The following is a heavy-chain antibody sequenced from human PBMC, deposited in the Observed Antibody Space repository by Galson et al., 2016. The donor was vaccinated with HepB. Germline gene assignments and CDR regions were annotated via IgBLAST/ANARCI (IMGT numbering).Heavy chain of an antibody. J-gene: IGHJ6*02. CDR3: ASQMRSGNYYLGDGMDG. CDR2: IYYGERT. CDR1: GAPFSSSGYY. V-gene: IGHV4-39*01. D-gene: IGHD1-26*01. Sequence: SETLSLTCSVSGAPFSSSGYYWAWIRQPPGKGLEWIGSIYYGERTSYNPSLKSRVTISVDTSKNQFSLMLTYVTAADTAVYYCASQMRSGNYYLGDGMDGWGQGTTVTVSS.